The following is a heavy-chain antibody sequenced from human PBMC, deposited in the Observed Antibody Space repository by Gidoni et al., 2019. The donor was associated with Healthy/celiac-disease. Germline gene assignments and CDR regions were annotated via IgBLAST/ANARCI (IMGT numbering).Heavy chain of an antibody. CDR1: GGTFSSYA. CDR3: AREDIVVVPAATQEGGEGY. V-gene: IGHV1-69*06. J-gene: IGHJ4*02. Sequence: QVQLVQSGAEVKKPGSSVKVSCKASGGTFSSYAISWVRQAPGQGLEWMGGIIPIFGTANYAQKSQGRVTITADKATSTAYMELSSLRSEDTAVYYCAREDIVVVPAATQEGGEGYWGQGTLVTVSS. CDR2: IIPIFGTA. D-gene: IGHD2-2*01.